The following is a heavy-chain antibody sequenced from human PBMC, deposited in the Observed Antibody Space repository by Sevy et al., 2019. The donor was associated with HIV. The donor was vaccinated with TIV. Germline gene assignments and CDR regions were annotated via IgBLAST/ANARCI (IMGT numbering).Heavy chain of an antibody. Sequence: QLGGSLRLSCVASGFIFSSYEMNWVRQAPGKGLEWVSYITNSGSSVYYSDSVRGRFTISRDNAKNSLFLQMNSLRAEDTALYYCARDLPPSATTVSHFDYWGRGTLVTVSS. CDR2: ITNSGSSV. D-gene: IGHD4-17*01. CDR1: GFIFSSYE. J-gene: IGHJ4*02. V-gene: IGHV3-48*03. CDR3: ARDLPPSATTVSHFDY.